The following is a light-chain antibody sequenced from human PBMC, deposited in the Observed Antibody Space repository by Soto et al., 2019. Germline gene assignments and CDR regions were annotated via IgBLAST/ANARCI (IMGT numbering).Light chain of an antibody. V-gene: IGLV1-40*01. CDR1: SSNIGAGYV. CDR2: GNT. Sequence: QSVLTQPPSVSGAPGQRVTISCTGSSSNIGAGYVVHWYQQLPGTAPKHLINGNTNRASGVPDRFSGAKSGTSASLAITGLQDEDEADYDCQSYDSSLIGPRVVFGGGTKLTVL. J-gene: IGLJ2*01. CDR3: QSYDSSLIGPRVV.